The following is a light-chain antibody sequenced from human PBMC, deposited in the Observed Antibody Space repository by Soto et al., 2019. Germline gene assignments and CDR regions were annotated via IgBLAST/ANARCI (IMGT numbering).Light chain of an antibody. CDR2: EGS. CDR1: SSDVGSYNL. CDR3: YSYAGSSTYVV. J-gene: IGLJ2*01. Sequence: QSALTQPASVSGSPGQSITISSTGTSSDVGSYNLVSWYQQHPGKAPKLMIYEGSKRPSGVSNRFSGSKSGNTASLTISGLQAEDEADYYCYSYAGSSTYVVFGGGTKLTVL. V-gene: IGLV2-23*01.